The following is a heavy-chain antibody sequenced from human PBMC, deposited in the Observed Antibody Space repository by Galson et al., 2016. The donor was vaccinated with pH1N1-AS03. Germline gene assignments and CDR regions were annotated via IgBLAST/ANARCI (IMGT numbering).Heavy chain of an antibody. J-gene: IGHJ3*02. CDR3: ARGWLENTFDI. D-gene: IGHD5-24*01. V-gene: IGHV3-30*03. CDR1: GFSFSEYD. Sequence: LRLSCAASGFSFSEYDMHWARQAPGKGLEWVALSSVDGINKYYGDSVKGRFTISRDNSKNTLYLQMNSLRAEDTAVYYCARGWLENTFDIWGQGTMVTVSS. CDR2: SSVDGINK.